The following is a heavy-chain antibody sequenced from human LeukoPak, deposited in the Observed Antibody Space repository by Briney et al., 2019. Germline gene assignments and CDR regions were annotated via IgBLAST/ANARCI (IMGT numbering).Heavy chain of an antibody. J-gene: IGHJ4*02. CDR1: GFTFSSYA. D-gene: IGHD2-15*01. CDR3: AKGTSSSCYRAPNY. Sequence: PGGSLRLSCAASGFTFSSYAMNWVRQAPGKGLEWVSAICSNDNNTYYANSVKGRFTISRDNSKNTLSLQLNSLRAKDTAVYYCAKGTSSSCYRAPNYWGQGTLVTVSS. CDR2: ICSNDNNT. V-gene: IGHV3-23*01.